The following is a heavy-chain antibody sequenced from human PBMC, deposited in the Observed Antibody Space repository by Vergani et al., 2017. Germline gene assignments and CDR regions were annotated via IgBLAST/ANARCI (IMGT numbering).Heavy chain of an antibody. CDR3: AGDTHSWQRADR. D-gene: IGHD6-13*01. CDR1: GVSVTDYN. Sequence: QLHLQESGPGLVKPSETLSLTCHVFGVSVTDYNCNWIRQAPGKGLEWIGSLSTTGGATHASHNPSLKSRVSISVDTSSNQFSLYLTSVTAADTAVYYCAGDTHSWQRADRWGQGLLVSVSS. V-gene: IGHV4-59*02. J-gene: IGHJ5*02. CDR2: LSTTGGA.